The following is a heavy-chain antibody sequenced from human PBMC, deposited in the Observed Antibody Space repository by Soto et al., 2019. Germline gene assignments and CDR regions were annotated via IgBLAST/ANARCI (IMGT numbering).Heavy chain of an antibody. V-gene: IGHV3-73*01. CDR2: IRSKANSYAT. J-gene: IGHJ3*02. D-gene: IGHD1-26*01. CDR3: SSWERDFDAFDI. Sequence: PGGSLRLSCAASGFTFSGSAMHWVRQASGKGLEWVGRIRSKANSYATAYAASVKGRFTISRDDSKNTAYLQMNSLKTEDTAVYYCSSWERDFDAFDIWGQGTMVTVSS. CDR1: GFTFSGSA.